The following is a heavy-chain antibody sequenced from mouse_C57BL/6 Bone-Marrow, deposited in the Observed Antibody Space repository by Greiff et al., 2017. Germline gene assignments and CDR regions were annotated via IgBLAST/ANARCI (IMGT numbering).Heavy chain of an antibody. CDR3: ARSYYYGSSYRYCDV. J-gene: IGHJ1*03. Sequence: QVQLKQSGAELVKPGASVKLSCKASGYTFTSYWMHWVKQRPGQGLEWIGMIHPNSGSTNYNEKFKSKATLTVDKSSSTAYMQLSSLTSEDSAVYYCARSYYYGSSYRYCDVWGTGTTVTVSS. CDR1: GYTFTSYW. D-gene: IGHD1-1*01. V-gene: IGHV1-64*01. CDR2: IHPNSGST.